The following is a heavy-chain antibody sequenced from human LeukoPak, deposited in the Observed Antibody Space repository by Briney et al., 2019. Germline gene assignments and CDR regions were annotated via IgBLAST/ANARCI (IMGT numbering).Heavy chain of an antibody. V-gene: IGHV3-30*18. Sequence: GGSLRLSCTASGFIFSAYGMHWVRQSPGKGLEWVTAISHDGSNIYYADMVKGRFTISRDNSRNTLHLQMDSLREEDTAVYYCAKDWQWKLLTGAFNIWGQGTMVTVS. CDR2: ISHDGSNI. CDR1: GFIFSAYG. D-gene: IGHD1-26*01. J-gene: IGHJ3*02. CDR3: AKDWQWKLLTGAFNI.